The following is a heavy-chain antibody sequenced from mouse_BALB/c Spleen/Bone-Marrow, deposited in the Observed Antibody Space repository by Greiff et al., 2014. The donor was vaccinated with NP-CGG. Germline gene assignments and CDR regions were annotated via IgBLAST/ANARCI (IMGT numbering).Heavy chain of an antibody. CDR1: GYSFTGYF. D-gene: IGHD1-1*02. CDR3: GGGGVYYAMDY. J-gene: IGHJ4*01. V-gene: IGHV1-37*01. CDR2: INPYNGDT. Sequence: EVKLMESGPELVKPGASVKIPCKASGYSFTGYFMNWVKQSHGKSLEWIGRINPYNGDTFYNQKFKGKATLTVDKSSSTAHMELLSLTSEDSAVYYCGGGGVYYAMDYWGQGTSVTVSS.